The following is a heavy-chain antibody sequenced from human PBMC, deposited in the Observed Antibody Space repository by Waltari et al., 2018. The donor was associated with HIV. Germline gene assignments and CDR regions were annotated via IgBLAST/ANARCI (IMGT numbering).Heavy chain of an antibody. CDR2: IKSKAYGGTA. CDR1: GFTFGDYG. J-gene: IGHJ4*01. Sequence: EVQLVESGGDLVQPGRSLRLSCPASGFTFGDYGMRWVRPAPGKGLEWVSFIKSKAYGGTAEYAASVKGRFTFSRDDSKNIAYLQMNSLKTEDTAVYYCTRGGQYYYDIRGDYWGQGTLVTVSS. CDR3: TRGGQYYYDIRGDY. V-gene: IGHV3-49*04. D-gene: IGHD3-22*01.